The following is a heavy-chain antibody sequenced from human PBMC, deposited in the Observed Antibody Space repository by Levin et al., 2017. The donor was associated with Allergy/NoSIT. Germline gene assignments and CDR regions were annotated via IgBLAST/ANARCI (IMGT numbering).Heavy chain of an antibody. CDR2: ISGSGGST. V-gene: IGHV3-23*01. CDR3: AKFRSWATNFDY. Sequence: GGSLRLSCAASGFTFNNYAMSWVRQAPGKGLEWVSGISGSGGSTYYANSVKGRFTISRDNSKNTLDLQMNSLRAEDTAVYYCAKFRSWATNFDYWGQGTLVTVSS. D-gene: IGHD1-26*01. J-gene: IGHJ4*02. CDR1: GFTFNNYA.